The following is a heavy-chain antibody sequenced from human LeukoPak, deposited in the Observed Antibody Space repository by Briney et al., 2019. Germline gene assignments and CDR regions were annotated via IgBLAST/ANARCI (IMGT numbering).Heavy chain of an antibody. CDR3: ARQKGIDSSSSSFEWVY. Sequence: GESLQISCKGSGYSFTSYWIGWVRQMPGKGLEWMGIIYPGDSDTRYSPSFQGQVTISADKSISTAYLQWSSLKASDTAMYYCARQKGIDSSSSSFEWVYWGQGTLVTVSS. J-gene: IGHJ4*02. CDR2: IYPGDSDT. V-gene: IGHV5-51*01. CDR1: GYSFTSYW. D-gene: IGHD6-6*01.